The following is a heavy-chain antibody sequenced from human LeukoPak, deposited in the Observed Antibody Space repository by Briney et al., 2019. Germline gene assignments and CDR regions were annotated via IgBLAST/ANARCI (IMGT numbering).Heavy chain of an antibody. CDR2: IESDGTKE. D-gene: IGHD6-19*01. Sequence: GGSLRLSCAASGFRFSSYDIHWVRQAPGKGLEWVTFIESDGTKEYYADSVKGRFTISRDNSKNTVYVQMKTLRAEDTAVYCCAKEGSGWYYLDYWGQGTVVTVSS. CDR3: AKEGSGWYYLDY. J-gene: IGHJ4*02. CDR1: GFRFSSYD. V-gene: IGHV3-30*02.